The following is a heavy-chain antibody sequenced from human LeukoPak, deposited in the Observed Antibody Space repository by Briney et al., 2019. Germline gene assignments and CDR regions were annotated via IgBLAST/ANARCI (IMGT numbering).Heavy chain of an antibody. J-gene: IGHJ4*02. CDR1: GGSISSYY. CDR3: ARDRGYDILTGSPGDFDY. D-gene: IGHD3-9*01. CDR2: IYYSGST. Sequence: SETLSLTCTVSGGSISSYYWSWIRQPPGKGLEWIGYIYYSGSTNYNPSLKSRVTISVDTSKNQFSLKLSSVTAADTAVYYCARDRGYDILTGSPGDFDYWGQGTLVTVSS. V-gene: IGHV4-59*01.